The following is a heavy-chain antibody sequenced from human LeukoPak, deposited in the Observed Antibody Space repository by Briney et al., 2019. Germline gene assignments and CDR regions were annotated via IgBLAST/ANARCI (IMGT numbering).Heavy chain of an antibody. V-gene: IGHV4-4*02. CDR3: ARDQGTRISSGPYDY. Sequence: PSGTLSLTCAVSGGSISSSNWWSWVRQPPGKGLEWIGEIYHSGSTNYNPSLKSRVTISVDTSKNQFSLKLSSVTAADTAVYYCARDQGTRISSGPYDYWGQGTLVTVSS. CDR2: IYHSGST. J-gene: IGHJ4*02. D-gene: IGHD3-22*01. CDR1: GGSISSSNW.